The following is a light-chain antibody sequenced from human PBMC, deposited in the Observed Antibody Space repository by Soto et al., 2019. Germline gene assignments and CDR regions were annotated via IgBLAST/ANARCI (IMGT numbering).Light chain of an antibody. CDR3: QQSYSTTWT. Sequence: DVQMTQSPSSLSASVGDRVTIACQASHNIYNYLNWYHQKPGKAPKLLIYAASSLQSGVPSRFSGSGSGTDFTLTISSLQPEDFATYFCQQSYSTTWTFGQGTKVAIK. CDR1: HNIYNY. V-gene: IGKV1-39*01. CDR2: AAS. J-gene: IGKJ1*01.